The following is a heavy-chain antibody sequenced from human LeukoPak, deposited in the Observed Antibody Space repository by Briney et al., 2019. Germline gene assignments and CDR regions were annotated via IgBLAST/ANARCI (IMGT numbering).Heavy chain of an antibody. V-gene: IGHV3-74*01. Sequence: GGSLRLSCAASGFTFSSYWMHWVRQAPGKGLVWVSRIQTDGSATTYADSVKGRFTISRDNAKNSLYLQMNSLRDEDTAVYHCARDDSWASDIWGQGTTVTVSS. CDR1: GFTFSSYW. J-gene: IGHJ3*02. CDR3: ARDDSWASDI. D-gene: IGHD2-15*01. CDR2: IQTDGSAT.